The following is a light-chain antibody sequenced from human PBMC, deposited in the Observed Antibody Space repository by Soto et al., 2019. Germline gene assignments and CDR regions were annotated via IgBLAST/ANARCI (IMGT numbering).Light chain of an antibody. CDR3: QQYNVYPYT. Sequence: QMTQSPSTLSASVGDRVTITCRASESIKTWLAWYQQRPGKAPNPLIYKASSLQSGVSSRFSGSGSGTEFTLIISSLQPDDSATYYCQQYNVYPYTFGQGTKVQI. V-gene: IGKV1-5*03. CDR1: ESIKTW. CDR2: KAS. J-gene: IGKJ2*01.